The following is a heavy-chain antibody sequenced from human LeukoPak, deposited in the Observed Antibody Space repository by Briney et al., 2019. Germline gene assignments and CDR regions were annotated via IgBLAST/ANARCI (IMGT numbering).Heavy chain of an antibody. CDR3: ARASVRYGIIDY. V-gene: IGHV3-48*03. D-gene: IGHD5-18*01. Sequence: GGSLRLSCAASGFTFSSYEMNWVRQAPGKGLEWVSYISSSGSTIYYADSVKGRFTISRDNAKNSLYLPMNSLRAADTAVYYCARASVRYGIIDYWGQGTLVTVSS. CDR1: GFTFSSYE. CDR2: ISSSGSTI. J-gene: IGHJ4*02.